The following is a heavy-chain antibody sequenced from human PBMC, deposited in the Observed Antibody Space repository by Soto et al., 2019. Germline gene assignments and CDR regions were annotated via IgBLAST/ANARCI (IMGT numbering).Heavy chain of an antibody. V-gene: IGHV3-64*01. CDR1: GFTFSSYA. CDR2: ISSNGGST. Sequence: GGSLRLSCAASGFTFSSYAMHWVRQAPGKGLEYVSAISSNGGSTYYANSVKGRFTISRDNSKNTLYLQMGSLRAEDMAVYYCATGVVRGVIPALFDYWGHGTLVTVFS. CDR3: ATGVVRGVIPALFDY. J-gene: IGHJ4*01. D-gene: IGHD3-10*01.